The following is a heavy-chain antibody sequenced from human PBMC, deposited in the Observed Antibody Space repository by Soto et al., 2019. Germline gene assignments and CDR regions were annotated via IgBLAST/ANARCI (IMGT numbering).Heavy chain of an antibody. Sequence: ASVKVSCKASGYTFTSYDINWVRQATGQGLEWMGWMNPNSGGTNYAQKFQGWVTMTRDTSISTAYMELSRLRSDDTAVYYCARASIAARPNYYYGMDVWGQGTTVTVSS. CDR1: GYTFTSYD. D-gene: IGHD6-6*01. J-gene: IGHJ6*02. CDR3: ARASIAARPNYYYGMDV. CDR2: MNPNSGGT. V-gene: IGHV1-2*04.